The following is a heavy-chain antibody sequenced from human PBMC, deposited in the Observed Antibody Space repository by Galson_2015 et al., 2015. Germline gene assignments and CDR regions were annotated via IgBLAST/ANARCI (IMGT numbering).Heavy chain of an antibody. CDR1: GFTFGNSA. CDR3: ARGGPYCSGGNCHGVFDS. CDR2: IGGSGSKT. D-gene: IGHD2-15*01. J-gene: IGHJ4*02. Sequence: SLRLSCATSGFTFGNSAMAWVRQAPGKGLEWVAAIGGSGSKTHYSDSAQGRFIVSRDNSKKTLFLQMNGLRVDDTAMYFCARGGPYCSGGNCHGVFDSWGQGTLVTVSS. V-gene: IGHV3-23*01.